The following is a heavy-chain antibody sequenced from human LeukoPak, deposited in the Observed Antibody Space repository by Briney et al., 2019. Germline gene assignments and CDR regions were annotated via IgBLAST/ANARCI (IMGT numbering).Heavy chain of an antibody. Sequence: SETLSLTCAVYGGSFSGYYWSWIRQPPGKGLEWIGEINHSGSTNYNPSLKSRVTISVDTSKNQFSLKLSSVTAADTAVYYCANRGSVVTAMSGHWFDPWGQGTLVTVSS. CDR1: GGSFSGYY. CDR3: ANRGSVVTAMSGHWFDP. V-gene: IGHV4-34*01. CDR2: INHSGST. D-gene: IGHD2-21*02. J-gene: IGHJ5*02.